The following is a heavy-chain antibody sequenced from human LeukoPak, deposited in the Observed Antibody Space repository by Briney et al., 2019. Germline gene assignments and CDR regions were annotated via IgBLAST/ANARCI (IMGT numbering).Heavy chain of an antibody. V-gene: IGHV1-3*01. CDR2: INAGNGNT. D-gene: IGHD6-13*01. J-gene: IGHJ5*02. CDR3: ARDRASIAAAATRFDP. Sequence: ASVKVSCKASGYTFTSYAMHWVRQAPGQRLEWMGWINAGNGNTKYSQKFQGRVTITRDTSASTAYMELSSLRSEDTAVYYCARDRASIAAAATRFDPWGQGTLVTVFS. CDR1: GYTFTSYA.